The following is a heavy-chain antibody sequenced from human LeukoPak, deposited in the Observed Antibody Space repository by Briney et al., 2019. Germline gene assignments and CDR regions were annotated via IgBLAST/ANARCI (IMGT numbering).Heavy chain of an antibody. J-gene: IGHJ4*02. D-gene: IGHD3-22*01. V-gene: IGHV3-48*01. CDR2: ISSSSSTI. Sequence: GGSLRLSCAASGFTFSSYSMNWVRQAPGKGLEWVSYISSSSSTIYYADSVKGRFTISRDNAKNSLYLQMNSLRAEDTAVYYCARVRNYYDSSGYYYVLIDYWGQGTLVTVSS. CDR3: ARVRNYYDSSGYYYVLIDY. CDR1: GFTFSSYS.